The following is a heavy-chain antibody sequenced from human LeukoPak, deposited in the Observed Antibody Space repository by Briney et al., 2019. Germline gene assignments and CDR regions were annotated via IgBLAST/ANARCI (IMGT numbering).Heavy chain of an antibody. CDR2: INPHSGGT. J-gene: IGHJ3*02. CDR3: ERDLLDYDILTGYYRHLAFDI. CDR1: GYTFTGYY. V-gene: IGHV1-2*02. D-gene: IGHD3-9*01. Sequence: ASVKVSCKASGYTFTGYYMHWVRQAPGQGLEWMGWINPHSGGTHYAQKFQGRVTMTRETSISTAYMEMRGVRYADTERCLRERDLLDYDILTGYYRHLAFDIWGQGTMVTVSS.